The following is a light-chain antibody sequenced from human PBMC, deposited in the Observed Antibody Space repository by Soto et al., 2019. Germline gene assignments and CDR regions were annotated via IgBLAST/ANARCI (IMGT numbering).Light chain of an antibody. CDR2: DIR. CDR1: GNDVGDYDF. J-gene: IGLJ2*01. CDR3: SSYTSSNTHVL. V-gene: IGLV2-14*01. Sequence: QSALTQPASVSGSPGQSITISCTRIGNDVGDYDFVSWYQQHPGKAPKLVIYDIRNRPSGDSIRFSGSKSGNTASVTISGLQAEDEADYYCSSYTSSNTHVLFGGGTKLTVL.